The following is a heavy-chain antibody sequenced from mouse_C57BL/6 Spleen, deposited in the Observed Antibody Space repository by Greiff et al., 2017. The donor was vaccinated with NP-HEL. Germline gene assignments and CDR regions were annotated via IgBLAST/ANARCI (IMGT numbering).Heavy chain of an antibody. V-gene: IGHV3-6*01. D-gene: IGHD3-1*01. CDR1: GYSITSGYY. Sequence: DVQLQESGPGLVKPSQSLSLTCSVTGYSITSGYYWNWIRQFPGNKLEWMGYISYDGSNNYNPSLKNRISITRDTSKNQFFLKLNSVTTEDTATYYCARGRDSFDYWGQGTTLTVSS. CDR2: ISYDGSN. J-gene: IGHJ2*01. CDR3: ARGRDSFDY.